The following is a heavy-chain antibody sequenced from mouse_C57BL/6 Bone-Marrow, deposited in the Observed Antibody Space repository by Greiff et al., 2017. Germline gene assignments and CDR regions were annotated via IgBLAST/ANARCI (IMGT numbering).Heavy chain of an antibody. CDR3: ASPSYYGYDGSWFAY. J-gene: IGHJ3*01. CDR1: GFSLTSYG. CDR2: EWSGGST. V-gene: IGHV2-2*01. D-gene: IGHD2-9*01. Sequence: VQLVESGPGLVQPSQSLSITCTVYGFSLTSYGVHWVRQSPGKGLEWLGVEWSGGSTDYIAAFISRLSISKDNSKSQVFFKMNSLQADDTAIYYCASPSYYGYDGSWFAYWGQGTLVTVSA.